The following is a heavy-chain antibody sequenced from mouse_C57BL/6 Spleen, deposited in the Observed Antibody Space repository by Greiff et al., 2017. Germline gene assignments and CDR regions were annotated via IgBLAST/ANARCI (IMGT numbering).Heavy chain of an antibody. V-gene: IGHV5-16*01. CDR2: INYDGSST. CDR3: ARENYDGSSRDYYAMDY. D-gene: IGHD1-1*01. CDR1: GFTFSDYY. J-gene: IGHJ4*01. Sequence: DVMLVESEGGLVQPGSSMKLSCTASGFTFSDYYMAWVRQVPEKGLEWVANINYDGSSTYYLDALKSRFILSRDNANNILYLQMSSLKSEDTATYYCARENYDGSSRDYYAMDYWGQGTSVTVSS.